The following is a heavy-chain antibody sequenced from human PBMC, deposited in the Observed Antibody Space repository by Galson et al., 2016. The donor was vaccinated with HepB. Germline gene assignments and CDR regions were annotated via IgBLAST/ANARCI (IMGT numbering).Heavy chain of an antibody. D-gene: IGHD6-19*01. J-gene: IGHJ4*02. V-gene: IGHV3-23*01. CDR2: IGGRTTGGTT. CDR1: GFTFANYA. Sequence: SLRLSCATSGFTFANYAMSWVRQAPGKGLEWVSSIGGRTTGGTTYFADSVKGRFTISRDNSKSTLYLHMNSLRAEDTALYYCAKDKAVAPWRFDFWGQGTVVSVSS. CDR3: AKDKAVAPWRFDF.